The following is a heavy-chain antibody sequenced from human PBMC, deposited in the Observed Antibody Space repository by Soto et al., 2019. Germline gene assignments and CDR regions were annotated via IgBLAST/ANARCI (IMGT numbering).Heavy chain of an antibody. CDR2: ISYDGSNK. J-gene: IGHJ4*02. CDR1: GFTFSSYG. D-gene: IGHD2-2*01. Sequence: GGSLRLSCAASGFTFSSYGMHWVRQAPGKGLEWVAVISYDGSNKYYADSVKGRFTISRDNSKNTLYLQMNSLRAEDTAVYYCAKAAKGYCSSTSCYYFDYWGQGTLVTVSS. V-gene: IGHV3-30*18. CDR3: AKAAKGYCSSTSCYYFDY.